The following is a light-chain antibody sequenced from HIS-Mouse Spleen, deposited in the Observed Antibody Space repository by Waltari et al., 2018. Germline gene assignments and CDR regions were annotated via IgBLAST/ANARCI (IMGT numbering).Light chain of an antibody. CDR2: WAS. V-gene: IGKV4-1*01. J-gene: IGKJ4*01. CDR1: QSVLYSSNNKTY. CDR3: QQYYSTPLT. Sequence: DIVMTQSPDPLAVSLGERATINCKSSQSVLYSSNNKTYLAWYQQKPGQPPKLLIYWASTRESGVPDRFSGSGSGTDFTLTISSLQAEDVAVYYCQQYYSTPLTFGGGTKVEIK.